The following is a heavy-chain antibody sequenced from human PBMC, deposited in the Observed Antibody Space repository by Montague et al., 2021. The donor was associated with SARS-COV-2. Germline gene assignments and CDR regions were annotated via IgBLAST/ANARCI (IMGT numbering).Heavy chain of an antibody. CDR3: ARGLRGHCIRTRYYL. D-gene: IGHD2-2*01. CDR1: GESFSSDD. Sequence: SETLSLTCADYGESFSSDDWSWIRQPPGKGLEWIGEMSHSGNTKYNPSLKSRVYMSLDTSRNEFSLKLTSVAAADTAVYYCARGLRGHCIRTRYYLWGQGTLVTVSS. V-gene: IGHV4-34*01. J-gene: IGHJ4*02. CDR2: MSHSGNT.